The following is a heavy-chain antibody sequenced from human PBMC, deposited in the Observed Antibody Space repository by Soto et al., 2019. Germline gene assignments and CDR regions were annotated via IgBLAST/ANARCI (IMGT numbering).Heavy chain of an antibody. D-gene: IGHD3-10*01. Sequence: QVQLVESGGGVVQPGTSLRLSCAGSGFTFSSYGMDWVRQAPGKGLEWVAVISYDGSNKYYADSVKGRFTISRDNSKNTLYLQMSRLRADDTAVYYCAKERMGAGVRGYFDYWCQGTLVTVSS. V-gene: IGHV3-30*18. CDR1: GFTFSSYG. CDR3: AKERMGAGVRGYFDY. CDR2: ISYDGSNK. J-gene: IGHJ4*02.